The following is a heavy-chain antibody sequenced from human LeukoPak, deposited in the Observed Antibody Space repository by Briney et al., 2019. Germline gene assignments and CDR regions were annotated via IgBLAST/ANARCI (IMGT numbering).Heavy chain of an antibody. Sequence: SVKVSCKASGGTFSSYAISWVRQAPGQGLEWMGGIIPTFGTANYAQKFQGRVTITADKSTSTAYMELSSLRSEDTAVYYCARGGVSELDIDYWGQGTLVTVSS. V-gene: IGHV1-69*06. CDR2: IIPTFGTA. CDR3: ARGGVSELDIDY. CDR1: GGTFSSYA. D-gene: IGHD1-26*01. J-gene: IGHJ4*02.